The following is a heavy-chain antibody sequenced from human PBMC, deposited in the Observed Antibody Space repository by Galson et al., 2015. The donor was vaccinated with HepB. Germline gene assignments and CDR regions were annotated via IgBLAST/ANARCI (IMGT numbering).Heavy chain of an antibody. CDR3: VRDGENGSNDLDY. J-gene: IGHJ4*02. V-gene: IGHV3-74*03. Sequence: SLRLSCAASGFTFSTYWMHWVRQAPGKGLVWVSRINRDGSSMTYADSVKGRFTISRDYARNTLYLQMNSLRVEDTSLYYCVRDGENGSNDLDYWGQGALVTVSS. CDR1: GFTFSTYW. D-gene: IGHD5-24*01. CDR2: INRDGSSM.